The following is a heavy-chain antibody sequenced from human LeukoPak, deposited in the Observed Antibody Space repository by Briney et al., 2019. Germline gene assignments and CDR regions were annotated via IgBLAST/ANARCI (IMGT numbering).Heavy chain of an antibody. CDR2: IIPIFGTA. Sequence: ASVKVSCKASGGTFSSYAISWVRQAPGQGLEWMGGIIPIFGTANYAQKFQGRVTITADKSTSTAYMELSSLRSDDTAVYYCAREFDGDYSLSFDYWGQGTLVTVSS. CDR1: GGTFSSYA. J-gene: IGHJ4*02. D-gene: IGHD4-17*01. CDR3: AREFDGDYSLSFDY. V-gene: IGHV1-69*06.